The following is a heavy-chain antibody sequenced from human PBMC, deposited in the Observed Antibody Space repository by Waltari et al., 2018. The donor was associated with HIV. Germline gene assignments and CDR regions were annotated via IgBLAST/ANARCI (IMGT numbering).Heavy chain of an antibody. CDR3: ARESGYQLVRWLDP. D-gene: IGHD2-2*01. CDR1: GYMFTGHY. Sequence: QVHLVQSGPAVKKPGASMKVSCKASGYMFTGHYMPWLRQAPGQGLEWMGWINPISGGTNYAQTLQGRVTMTRDASINTVYMELKSLRYDDTAMYYCARESGYQLVRWLDPWGQGTRVTVSS. CDR2: INPISGGT. J-gene: IGHJ5*02. V-gene: IGHV1-2*02.